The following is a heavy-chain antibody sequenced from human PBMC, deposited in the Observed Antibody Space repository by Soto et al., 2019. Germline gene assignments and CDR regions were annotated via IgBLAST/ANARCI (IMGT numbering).Heavy chain of an antibody. CDR2: ISYDGSQK. D-gene: IGHD3-10*01. V-gene: IGHV3-30*04. CDR1: GFTFSNV. CDR3: ARDRWGYVSGDFDY. Sequence: QVQLVESGGGVVQPGRSLRLSCAASGFTFSNVMHWVRQAPGKGLEWVAVISYDGSQKFHADSVKGRFTISRDNSKNTVYLQMNSLRSEDTAVYYCARDRWGYVSGDFDYWGQGTQVTVPS. J-gene: IGHJ4*02.